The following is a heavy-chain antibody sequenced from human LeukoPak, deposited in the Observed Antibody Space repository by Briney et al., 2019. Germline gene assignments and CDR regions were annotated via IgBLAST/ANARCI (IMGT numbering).Heavy chain of an antibody. V-gene: IGHV3-9*01. CDR2: ISWNSGSI. D-gene: IGHD6-13*01. CDR1: GFTFDDYA. Sequence: GGSPRLSCAASGFTFDDYAMHWVRQAPGKGLEWVSGISWNSGSIGYADSVKGRFTISRDNAKNSLYLQMNSLRAEDTALYYCAKDRGLAAAGMDVWGQGTTVTVSS. J-gene: IGHJ6*02. CDR3: AKDRGLAAAGMDV.